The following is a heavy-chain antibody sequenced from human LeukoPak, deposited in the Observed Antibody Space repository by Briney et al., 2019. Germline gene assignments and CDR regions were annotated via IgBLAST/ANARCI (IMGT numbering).Heavy chain of an antibody. CDR3: ASSEGTVTREYYYYGMDV. CDR2: INPNSGGT. Sequence: ASVKVSCKASGYTFTGYYMHWVRQAPGQGLEWMGWINPNSGGTNYAQKFQGRVTMTRDTSISTAYMELSRLRSDDTAAYYCASSEGTVTREYYYYGMDVWGQGTTVTVSS. D-gene: IGHD4-17*01. J-gene: IGHJ6*02. CDR1: GYTFTGYY. V-gene: IGHV1-2*02.